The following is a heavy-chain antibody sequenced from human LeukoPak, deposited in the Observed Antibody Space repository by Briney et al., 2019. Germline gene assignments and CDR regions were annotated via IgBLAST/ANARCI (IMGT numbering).Heavy chain of an antibody. J-gene: IGHJ5*02. CDR2: IDGDGSST. Sequence: PGGSLRLSCAASGFTFSSYWMYWVRHAPEKGLVWVAHIDGDGSSTTYADSVKGRFTISRDNAKNTLYLQMNNLRAEDTAVYYCVRPFSWGTFDPWGQGTLVTVSS. CDR3: VRPFSWGTFDP. V-gene: IGHV3-74*01. CDR1: GFTFSSYW. D-gene: IGHD3-16*01.